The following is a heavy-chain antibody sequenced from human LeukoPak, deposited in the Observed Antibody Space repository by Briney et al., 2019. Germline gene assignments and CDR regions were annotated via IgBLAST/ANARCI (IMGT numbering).Heavy chain of an antibody. D-gene: IGHD1-26*01. J-gene: IGHJ4*02. CDR2: INTNTGNP. CDR1: GYTFTSYG. CDR3: ARSIVGATSYFDY. Sequence: ASVKVSCKASGYTFTSYGTNWVRQAPGQGLEWMGWINTNTGNPTYAQGFTGRFVFSLDTSVSTAYLQISSLKAEDTAVYYCARSIVGATSYFDYWGQGTLVTVSS. V-gene: IGHV7-4-1*02.